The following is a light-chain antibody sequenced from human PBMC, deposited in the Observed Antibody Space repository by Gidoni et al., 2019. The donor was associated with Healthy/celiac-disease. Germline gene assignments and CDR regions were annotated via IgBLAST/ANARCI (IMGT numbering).Light chain of an antibody. CDR3: QQSYSTPFT. CDR1: QSISSY. Sequence: DTQMTQSPSSRSASVGDRVTITCRASQSISSYLNWYQQKPGKAPKLLIYAASSLQSGVPSRFSGSGSVTDFTLTISSLQPEDFATYYCQQSYSTPFTFGPGTKVEIK. CDR2: AAS. J-gene: IGKJ3*01. V-gene: IGKV1-39*01.